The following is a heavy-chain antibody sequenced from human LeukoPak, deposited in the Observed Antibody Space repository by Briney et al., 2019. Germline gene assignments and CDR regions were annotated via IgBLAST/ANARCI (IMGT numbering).Heavy chain of an antibody. J-gene: IGHJ4*02. CDR2: IYYSGST. CDR1: GGSISSYY. V-gene: IGHV4-59*12. CDR3: ARERVGSGWYYFDY. Sequence: SETLSLTCTVSGGSISSYYWSWIRQPPGKGLEWIGYIYYSGSTNYNPSLKSRVTISVDTSKNQFSLKLSSVTAADTAVYYCARERVGSGWYYFDYWGQGTLVTVSP. D-gene: IGHD6-19*01.